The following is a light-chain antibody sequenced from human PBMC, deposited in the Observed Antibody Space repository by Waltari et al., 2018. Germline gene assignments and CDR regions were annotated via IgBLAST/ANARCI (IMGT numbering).Light chain of an antibody. V-gene: IGKV3-20*01. CDR2: GAS. J-gene: IGKJ1*01. CDR1: QGIGRY. CDR3: QNHERLPAT. Sequence: EVVLTQSPGTLSLSPGEPATLPSRASQGIGRYLVWYQQKSGKAPRLLIYGASTRATGIPDRFSGSGSGTDFSLTTSRLEAEDFAVYYCQNHERLPATFGQGTKVEIK.